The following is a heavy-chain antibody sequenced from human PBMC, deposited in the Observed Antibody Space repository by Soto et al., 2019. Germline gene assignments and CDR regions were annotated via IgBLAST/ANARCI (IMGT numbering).Heavy chain of an antibody. D-gene: IGHD2-2*01. CDR3: ARAQPFEFHNWFDP. CDR2: ISYSGST. Sequence: QVQLQESGPGLVKTSETLFLTCTVPGASISSYYWSWIRQPPGKGLEWIGHISYSGSTNYNPSVMGRVTVSVDRSTNKFCLQLSSVTAADTAVYYCARAQPFEFHNWFDPWGQGTLVSVSS. V-gene: IGHV4-59*01. J-gene: IGHJ5*02. CDR1: GASISSYY.